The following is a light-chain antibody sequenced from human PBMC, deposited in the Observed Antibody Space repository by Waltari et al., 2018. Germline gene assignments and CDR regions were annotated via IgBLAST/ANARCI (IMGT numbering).Light chain of an antibody. Sequence: QTVVTQEPSFSVSPGWTVTLTCAFNSGSVPPSHYPSWFQQTPGQAPRTLIYNTNTRSSGVPDRFSGSILGNKAALTITGAQADDESDYHCVLYMGSGIEVFGGGTKLTVL. CDR1: SGSVPPSHY. CDR3: VLYMGSGIEV. CDR2: NTN. V-gene: IGLV8-61*01. J-gene: IGLJ3*02.